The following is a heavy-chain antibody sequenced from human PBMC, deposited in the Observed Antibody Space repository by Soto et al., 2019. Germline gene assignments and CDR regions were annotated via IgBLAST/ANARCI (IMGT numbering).Heavy chain of an antibody. CDR1: GFTFDDYW. CDR3: ARDGHNTNDVDH. D-gene: IGHD1-20*01. CDR2: INKDGSER. J-gene: IGHJ5*02. Sequence: EVQLVESGGVLVQPGGSLRLSCVASGFTFDDYWMNWVRQAPGKGLEWVAIINKDGSERYYIDSVKGRFTISRDNSKNSLFLQMESLRDEDTALYYCARDGHNTNDVDHWGQGTLVTVSS. V-gene: IGHV3-7*01.